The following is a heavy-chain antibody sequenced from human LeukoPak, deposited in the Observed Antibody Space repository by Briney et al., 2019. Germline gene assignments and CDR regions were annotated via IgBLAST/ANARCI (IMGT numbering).Heavy chain of an antibody. D-gene: IGHD5-12*01. Sequence: SETLSLTCAVSGGSFIGYYWSWIRQPPGMRLEWIGEINHGGSTNYNPSLKSRVTISVDTSKNQFSLKMSSVTAADTAMYYCAKSNGYGLIDYWGQGTLVTVSS. J-gene: IGHJ4*02. CDR1: GGSFIGYY. CDR2: INHGGST. CDR3: AKSNGYGLIDY. V-gene: IGHV4-34*01.